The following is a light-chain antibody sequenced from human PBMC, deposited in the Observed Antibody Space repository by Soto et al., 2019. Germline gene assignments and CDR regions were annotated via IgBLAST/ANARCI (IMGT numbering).Light chain of an antibody. CDR2: DVS. CDR1: SSDIGGYNY. Sequence: HSALTQPASVSGSPGQSITISCTGTSSDIGGYNYVSWYQQYPGKAPKLMIYDVSNRPSGVSNRFSGSKSGNTASLTISGLQAEDEADYYCSSYTSSSTYVVFGGGTKLTVL. CDR3: SSYTSSSTYVV. V-gene: IGLV2-14*01. J-gene: IGLJ2*01.